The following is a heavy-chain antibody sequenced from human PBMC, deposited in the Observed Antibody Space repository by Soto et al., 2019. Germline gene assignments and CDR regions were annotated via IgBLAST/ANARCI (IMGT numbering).Heavy chain of an antibody. Sequence: GGSLRLSCAASGFTFSSYAMSWVRQAPGKGLEWVSAISGSGGSTFYADSVKGRFTISRDNSKNTLYLQMNSLRAEDTAVYYCAKEGGYCSGGSCYSGWFDPWGQGTLVTVSS. D-gene: IGHD2-15*01. CDR3: AKEGGYCSGGSCYSGWFDP. CDR2: ISGSGGST. J-gene: IGHJ5*02. CDR1: GFTFSSYA. V-gene: IGHV3-23*01.